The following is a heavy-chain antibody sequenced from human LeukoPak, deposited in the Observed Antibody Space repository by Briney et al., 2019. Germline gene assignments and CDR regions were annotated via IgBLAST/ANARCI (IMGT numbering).Heavy chain of an antibody. V-gene: IGHV4-38-2*02. D-gene: IGHD5-24*01. J-gene: IGHJ3*02. CDR1: GYSISSGYY. CDR2: VYRTGTA. CDR3: ARDGYNPVAFDI. Sequence: PSETLSLTCTVSGYSISSGYYWGWIRQPPGKGLEWIRNVYRTGTAFYNPSLQSRVTISVDTSKNEFSLKLNSVTAADTAVYYCARDGYNPVAFDIWAQGTMVTVSS.